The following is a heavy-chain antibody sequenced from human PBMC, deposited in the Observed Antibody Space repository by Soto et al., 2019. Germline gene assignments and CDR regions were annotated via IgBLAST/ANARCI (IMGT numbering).Heavy chain of an antibody. J-gene: IGHJ3*02. V-gene: IGHV4-38-2*01. CDR3: ARRNLGATPDAFDI. Sequence: GTLCLTCAVSGYSISSGYYWCCIRQPPGKGLEWIGSIYHSGSTYYNPSLKSRVTISVDTSKNQFSLKLSSVTAADTAVYYCARRNLGATPDAFDIWGQGTMVTVSS. CDR2: IYHSGST. D-gene: IGHD1-26*01. CDR1: GYSISSGYY.